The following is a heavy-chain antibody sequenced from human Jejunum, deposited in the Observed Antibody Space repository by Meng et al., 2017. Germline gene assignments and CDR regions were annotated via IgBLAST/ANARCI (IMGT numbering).Heavy chain of an antibody. CDR1: GFSLSAYA. CDR3: ARDGYNYIPFDL. V-gene: IGHV3-23*01. D-gene: IGHD3-22*01. Sequence: GESLKISCGAFGFSLSAYAMSWVRQVPGKGLEWVSFSSGTGTNAYYADSVKGRFSIYRDNRGNTLYLQMDSLRVDDTATYYCARDGYNYIPFDLWGQGSVVTVSS. J-gene: IGHJ4*02. CDR2: SSGTGTNA.